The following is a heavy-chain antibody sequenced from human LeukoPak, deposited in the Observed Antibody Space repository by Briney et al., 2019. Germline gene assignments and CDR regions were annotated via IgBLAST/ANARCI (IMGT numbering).Heavy chain of an antibody. CDR1: GGSISSGGYS. CDR3: ASGQRFGYDDKNWFDP. J-gene: IGHJ5*02. CDR2: IYHSGST. D-gene: IGHD3-10*01. Sequence: PSQTLSLTCAVSGGSISSGGYSWSWIRQPPGKGLEWIGYIYHSGSTYYNPSLKSRVTISVDTSKNQFSLKLSSVTAADTAVYYCASGQRFGYDDKNWFDPWGQGTLVTVSS. V-gene: IGHV4-30-2*01.